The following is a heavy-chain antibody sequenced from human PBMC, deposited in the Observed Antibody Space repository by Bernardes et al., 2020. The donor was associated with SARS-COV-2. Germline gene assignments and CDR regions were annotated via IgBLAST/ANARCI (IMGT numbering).Heavy chain of an antibody. Sequence: GESLKISCKGSGYSFTNYWIGWVRQMPGKGLEWMGIIYPGDSDTRYSPSFQGQVTISADKSITTAYLQWSSLKASDTAMYYCALKYSSSWYDAFDIWGQGTMVTVSS. CDR1: GYSFTNYW. D-gene: IGHD6-13*01. CDR2: IYPGDSDT. CDR3: ALKYSSSWYDAFDI. V-gene: IGHV5-51*01. J-gene: IGHJ3*02.